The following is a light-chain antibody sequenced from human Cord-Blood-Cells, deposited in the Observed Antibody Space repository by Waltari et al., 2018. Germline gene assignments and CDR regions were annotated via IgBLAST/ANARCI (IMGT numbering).Light chain of an antibody. J-gene: IGKJ2*01. CDR2: AAS. Sequence: DIQMTQSPLSLSAYVGGRDTITCQASQSISSYLNWYQQKPGKAPKILIYAASSLQSGVPSRFSGSGSGTDFTLTISSLQPEDFATYDCQQSYSTPYTFGQGTKLEIK. CDR3: QQSYSTPYT. CDR1: QSISSY. V-gene: IGKV1-39*01.